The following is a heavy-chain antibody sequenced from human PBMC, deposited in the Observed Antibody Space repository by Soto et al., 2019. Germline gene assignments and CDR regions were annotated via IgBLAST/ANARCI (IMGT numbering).Heavy chain of an antibody. D-gene: IGHD3-10*01. CDR1: GFTFGSYW. J-gene: IGHJ4*02. CDR2: INGDGRRT. Sequence: EVQLVESGGGSVQTGGSLRISCAASGFTFGSYWMDWVRQAPGKGLMWVSRINGDGRRTNYANSVKGRFTISRDNAKNTVYLEMNSLRADETAVYYCSRETLWFGESPKSGGQGTLVTVSS. CDR3: SRETLWFGESPKS. V-gene: IGHV3-74*01.